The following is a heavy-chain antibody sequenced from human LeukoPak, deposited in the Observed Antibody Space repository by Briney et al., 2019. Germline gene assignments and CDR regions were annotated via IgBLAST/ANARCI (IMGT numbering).Heavy chain of an antibody. J-gene: IGHJ4*02. CDR2: INYSGSA. D-gene: IGHD6-13*01. Sequence: SETLSLTCTVSGGSISSSSYYWGWIRQPPGQGLEWIGGINYSGSAYYNPSLKSRVTISTDTPQNQFSLKLTSVTAADAAVYFCARPGIAATGAFDCWGQGTLVTVSS. CDR3: ARPGIAATGAFDC. V-gene: IGHV4-39*01. CDR1: GGSISSSSYY.